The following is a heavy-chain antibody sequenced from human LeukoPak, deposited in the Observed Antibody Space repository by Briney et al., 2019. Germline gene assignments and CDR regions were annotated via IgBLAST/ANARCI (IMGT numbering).Heavy chain of an antibody. V-gene: IGHV4-59*01. CDR3: ARGYSYGPTRDAFDI. J-gene: IGHJ3*02. Sequence: SETLSLTCTVSGGSISSYFWSWIRQPPGKGLEWIGYIYYSGSTNYNPSLKSRVTISVDTSKNQFSLRLSTVTAADTAVYYCARGYSYGPTRDAFDIWGQGTMVTVSS. CDR1: GGSISSYF. D-gene: IGHD5-18*01. CDR2: IYYSGST.